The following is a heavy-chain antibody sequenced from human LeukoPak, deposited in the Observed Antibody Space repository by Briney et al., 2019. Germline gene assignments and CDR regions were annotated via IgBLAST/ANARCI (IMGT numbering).Heavy chain of an antibody. CDR2: NYYSGTT. Sequence: SETLSLTCTVSGGSISSSSYYWGWIRQPPGKGLEWIESNYYSGTTYYNPSLKSRVTISVDTSKNQFSLKLSSVTAADTAVYYCARDRGATTWGAFDYWGQGTLVTVSS. J-gene: IGHJ4*02. CDR1: GGSISSSSYY. V-gene: IGHV4-39*07. CDR3: ARDRGATTWGAFDY. D-gene: IGHD1-26*01.